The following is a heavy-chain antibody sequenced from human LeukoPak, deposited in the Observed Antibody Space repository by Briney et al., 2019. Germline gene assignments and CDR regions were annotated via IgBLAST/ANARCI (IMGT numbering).Heavy chain of an antibody. Sequence: PGGSLRLSCAASGFTFSNYWMHWVRQVPGKGLVWVSRINDDGSATFYADSVKGRFTISRDNAKNTLFPQINSLRAEDTAVYYCAREILAPGKTHDYWGQGTLVTVSS. J-gene: IGHJ4*02. CDR3: AREILAPGKTHDY. CDR1: GFTFSNYW. V-gene: IGHV3-74*01. CDR2: INDDGSAT.